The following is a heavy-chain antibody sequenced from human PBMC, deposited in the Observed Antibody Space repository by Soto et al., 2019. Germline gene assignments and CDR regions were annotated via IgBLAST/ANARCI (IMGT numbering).Heavy chain of an antibody. CDR1: GFTFSSYA. Sequence: PGGSLRLSCAASGFTFSSYAMSWVRQAPGKGLEWVSAISGSGGSTYYADSVKGRFTISRDNSKNTLYLQMNSLRAEDTAVYYCAKRNRATILAGDLFDYWGQGTLVTVYS. CDR2: ISGSGGST. CDR3: AKRNRATILAGDLFDY. D-gene: IGHD5-12*01. V-gene: IGHV3-23*01. J-gene: IGHJ4*02.